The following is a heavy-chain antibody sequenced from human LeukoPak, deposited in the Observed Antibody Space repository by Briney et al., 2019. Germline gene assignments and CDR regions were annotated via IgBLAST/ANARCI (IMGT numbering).Heavy chain of an antibody. CDR3: ARGPYSYDSSGAFDI. CDR2: INHSGST. Sequence: SETLSLTCAVYGGSFSGYYWSWIRQPPGKGLEWIGEINHSGSTNYNPSLKSRVTISVATPKNQFSLKLSSVTAADTAVYFCARGPYSYDSSGAFDIWGQGTMVTVSS. CDR1: GGSFSGYY. V-gene: IGHV4-34*01. J-gene: IGHJ3*02. D-gene: IGHD3-22*01.